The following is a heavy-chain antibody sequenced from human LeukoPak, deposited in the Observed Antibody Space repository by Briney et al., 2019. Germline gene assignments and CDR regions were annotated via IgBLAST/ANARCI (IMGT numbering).Heavy chain of an antibody. D-gene: IGHD2-15*01. V-gene: IGHV1-18*01. J-gene: IGHJ6*02. CDR2: ISAYNGNT. Sequence: ASVKVSCKASGYTFTSYGISWVRHAPGQGLEWMGWISAYNGNTNYAQKLQGRVTMTTDTSTSTAYMELRSLRSDDTAVYYCAYSYSVGGDYYYGMDVWGQGTTVTVSS. CDR1: GYTFTSYG. CDR3: AYSYSVGGDYYYGMDV.